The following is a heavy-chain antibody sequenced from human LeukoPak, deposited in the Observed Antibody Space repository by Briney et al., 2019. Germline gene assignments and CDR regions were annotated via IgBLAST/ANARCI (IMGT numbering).Heavy chain of an antibody. J-gene: IGHJ5*02. V-gene: IGHV3-7*01. CDR3: ARGGRFWFDP. CDR2: INQDGSEK. Sequence: GGSLRLSCAASGFTFSSYWMSWVRQAPGKGLEWVANINQDGSEKYYVDSVKGRFTISRDNAKNSLYLQMNSVGAEDTAVYYCARGGRFWFDPWGQGNLVTVSS. CDR1: GFTFSSYW.